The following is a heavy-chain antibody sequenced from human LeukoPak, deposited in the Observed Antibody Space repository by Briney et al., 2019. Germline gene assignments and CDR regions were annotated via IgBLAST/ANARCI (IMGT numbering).Heavy chain of an antibody. J-gene: IGHJ4*02. D-gene: IGHD5-18*01. V-gene: IGHV4-59*01. CDR1: GGSISRYY. CDR3: ARGRYSYGSKTTIDF. Sequence: SSETLSLTCTVSGGSISRYYWTWIRQPPGKGLESIGYIYYSGSTSYSPSLKSRVTISVDTSKNQFSLKMSSVTAADTAVYYCARGRYSYGSKTTIDFWGQGTLVTVPS. CDR2: IYYSGST.